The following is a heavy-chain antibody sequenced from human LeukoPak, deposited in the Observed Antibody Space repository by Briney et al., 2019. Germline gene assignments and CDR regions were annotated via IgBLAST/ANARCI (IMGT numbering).Heavy chain of an antibody. CDR1: GFTFSSYS. CDR2: ISSSSTYI. V-gene: IGHV3-21*01. J-gene: IGHJ4*02. D-gene: IGHD5-24*01. Sequence: PGGSLRLSCAASGFTFSSYSMNWVRQAPGKGLEWVSSISSSSTYIYYADSVKGRFTISRDNAKNSLYLQMNSLRAEDTAVYYCAKAGMATYFEREDYWGQGTLVTVSS. CDR3: AKAGMATYFEREDY.